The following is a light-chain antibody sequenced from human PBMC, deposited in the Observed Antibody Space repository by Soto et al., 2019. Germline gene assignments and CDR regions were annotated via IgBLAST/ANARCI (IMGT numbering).Light chain of an antibody. J-gene: IGKJ1*01. CDR1: RDIGSD. CDR3: LAPHAAAWT. Sequence: TNTSRASRDIGSDLSWYQQKPGKAPTLLIYAASNLQSGVPSRFRGSRHGTEFTLTLRTLQSDYSATPYCLAPHAAAWTFGPGTKVDIK. CDR2: AAS. V-gene: IGKV1-6*01.